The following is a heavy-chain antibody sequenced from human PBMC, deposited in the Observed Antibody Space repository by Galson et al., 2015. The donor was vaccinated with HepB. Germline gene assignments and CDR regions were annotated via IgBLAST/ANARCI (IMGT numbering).Heavy chain of an antibody. CDR3: AKERLDIVVVPAAMGHYYYYYMDV. CDR2: ISYDGSNK. Sequence: LRLSCAASGFTFSSYGMHWVRQAPGKGLEWVAVISYDGSNKYYADSVKGRFTISRDNSKNTLYLQMNSLRAEDTAVYYCAKERLDIVVVPAAMGHYYYYYMDVWGKGTTVTVSS. D-gene: IGHD2-2*03. V-gene: IGHV3-30*18. CDR1: GFTFSSYG. J-gene: IGHJ6*03.